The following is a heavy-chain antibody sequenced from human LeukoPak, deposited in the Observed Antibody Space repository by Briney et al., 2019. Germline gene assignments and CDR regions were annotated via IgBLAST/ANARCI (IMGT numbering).Heavy chain of an antibody. CDR2: IYYSGST. J-gene: IGHJ3*02. CDR1: GGSVSSGSYY. CDR3: AREGRHYYGSGSYYDI. Sequence: KASETLSLTCTVSGGSVSSGSYYWSWIRQPPGKGLEWIGYIYYSGSTNYNPSLKSRVTISVDTSKNQFSLKLSSVTAADTAVYYCAREGRHYYGSGSYYDIWGQGTMVTVSS. D-gene: IGHD3-10*01. V-gene: IGHV4-61*01.